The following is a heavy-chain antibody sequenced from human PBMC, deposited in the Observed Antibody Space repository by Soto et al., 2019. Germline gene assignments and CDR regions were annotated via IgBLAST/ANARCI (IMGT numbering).Heavy chain of an antibody. Sequence: SVKVSCKASGFSFSDYFMHWVRQAPGQGLEWMGIINPSGDSRNYAQKFQGRVTITRDTSTSTVYMDLSSLRYEDTAVYYCASRLSGYYDDAFDIWGQGTMVTVSS. CDR1: GFSFSDYF. J-gene: IGHJ3*02. V-gene: IGHV1-46*01. CDR3: ASRLSGYYDDAFDI. CDR2: INPSGDSR. D-gene: IGHD3-22*01.